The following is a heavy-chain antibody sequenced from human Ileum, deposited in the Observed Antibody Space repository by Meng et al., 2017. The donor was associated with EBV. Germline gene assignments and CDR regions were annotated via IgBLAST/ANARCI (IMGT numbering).Heavy chain of an antibody. J-gene: IGHJ4*02. V-gene: IGHV4-39*01. Sequence: QLQLHEPGPGLVKPSETLSLTCAVSGASLSSSNHGWGWTRQPPGKGLEWVGTIYYSGSTFYNPSLKSRVTISLDTSKNQFSLKVSSVTAADTAVYYCARRYYGVPFDNWGQGTLVTVSS. CDR1: GASLSSSNHG. CDR3: ARRYYGVPFDN. D-gene: IGHD3-3*01. CDR2: IYYSGST.